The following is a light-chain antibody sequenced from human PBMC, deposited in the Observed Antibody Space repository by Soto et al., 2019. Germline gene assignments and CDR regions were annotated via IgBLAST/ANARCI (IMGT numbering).Light chain of an antibody. CDR3: QQYNNWPLT. CDR2: RAF. V-gene: IGKV3D-15*01. CDR1: QSVARD. J-gene: IGKJ3*01. Sequence: EIVLTQSPGTLSLSPWETATLSCRASQSVARDLSWYQQKPGQAPRLLISRAFIGATGIPDRFSGSGSGTDFTLTITSLQSEDFAVYWCQQYNNWPLTFGPGTKVDIK.